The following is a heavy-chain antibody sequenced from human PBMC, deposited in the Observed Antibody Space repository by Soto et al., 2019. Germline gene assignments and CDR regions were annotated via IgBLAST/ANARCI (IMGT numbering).Heavy chain of an antibody. D-gene: IGHD6-6*01. Sequence: ASVKVSCKASGYTFTSYYMHWVRQAPGQGLEWMGIINPSGGSTSYAQKFQGRVTITRDTSTSTVYMELSSLRSEDTAVYYCARAGYSSSSVGDYYYYGMDVCGQGTTVTVSS. CDR1: GYTFTSYY. J-gene: IGHJ6*02. CDR2: INPSGGST. CDR3: ARAGYSSSSVGDYYYYGMDV. V-gene: IGHV1-46*01.